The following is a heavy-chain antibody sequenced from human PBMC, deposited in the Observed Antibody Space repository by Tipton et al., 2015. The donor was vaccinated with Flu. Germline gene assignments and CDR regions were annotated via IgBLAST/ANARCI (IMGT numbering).Heavy chain of an antibody. V-gene: IGHV4-61*02. J-gene: IGHJ6*02. CDR3: ARAESSVWAGYYYGLDV. CDR1: GDSISSSNYY. Sequence: TLSLTCTVSGDSISSSNYYWSWIRQPAGKRLEWIGRVYTSGNSKYNPSLKSRVTISVDTSKNQFSLNLRSVTAADTAVYFCARAESSVWAGYYYGLDVWGQGTTVSVSS. CDR2: VYTSGNS. D-gene: IGHD5/OR15-5a*01.